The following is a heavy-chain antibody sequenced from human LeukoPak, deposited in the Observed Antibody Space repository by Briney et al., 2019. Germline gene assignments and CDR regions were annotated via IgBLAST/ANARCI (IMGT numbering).Heavy chain of an antibody. CDR3: ARVGYSSGWYFDY. CDR2: IIPIFGTA. D-gene: IGHD6-19*01. V-gene: IGHV1-69*05. J-gene: IGHJ4*02. CDR1: GGTFSSYA. Sequence: ASVKVSCKASGGTFSSYAISWVRQAPGQWLEWMGRIIPIFGTANYAQKFQGRVTITTDESTSTAYMELSSLRSEDTAVYYCARVGYSSGWYFDYWGQGTLVTVSS.